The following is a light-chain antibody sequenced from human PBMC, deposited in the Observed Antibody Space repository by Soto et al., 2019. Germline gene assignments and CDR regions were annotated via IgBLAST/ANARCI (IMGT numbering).Light chain of an antibody. CDR3: SSYTSSSTLYV. Sequence: QSALTQPDSVSGSPGQSITISCIGTSSDFGAYNYASWYQQHPGKAPKLMIYDVSNRPSGVSNRFSGSKSGNTASLTISGLQAEDEADYYCSSYTSSSTLYVFGTGTKVTVL. CDR2: DVS. V-gene: IGLV2-14*03. CDR1: SSDFGAYNY. J-gene: IGLJ1*01.